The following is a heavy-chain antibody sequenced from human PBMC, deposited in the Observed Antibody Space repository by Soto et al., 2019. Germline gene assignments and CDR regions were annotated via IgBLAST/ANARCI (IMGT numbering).Heavy chain of an antibody. CDR3: ARHSGPFGEHNDY. D-gene: IGHD3-10*01. V-gene: IGHV4-59*08. Sequence: QVQLQESGPGLVKPSETLSLTCTVSGGSITNYFWSWIRQPPGKGLEWVGYIYYTGSTSYNPSLKSRLTISVDTSKTQFSLQLSSVTAADTAIYYCARHSGPFGEHNDYWGQGTLVTVSS. CDR2: IYYTGST. CDR1: GGSITNYF. J-gene: IGHJ4*02.